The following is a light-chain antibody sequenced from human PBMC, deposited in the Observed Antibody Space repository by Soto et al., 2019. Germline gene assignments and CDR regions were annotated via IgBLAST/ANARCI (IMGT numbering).Light chain of an antibody. CDR1: QSLVYSVGSD. Sequence: VMTQSPLSLPVTLGQPASISCRSSQSLVYSVGSDLAWYQQKPGQALRLVIYDIFTRATGVPTRISGSGSGTGFTLTISSLQSEDFAVYYCQQYNNRPPLTFGGGTKV. V-gene: IGKV3D-15*01. CDR2: DIF. J-gene: IGKJ4*01. CDR3: QQYNNRPPLT.